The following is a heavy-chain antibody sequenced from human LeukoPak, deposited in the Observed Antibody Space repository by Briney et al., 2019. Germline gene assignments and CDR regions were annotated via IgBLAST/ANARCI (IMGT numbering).Heavy chain of an antibody. V-gene: IGHV4-30-4*08. CDR1: GGSISGTTHN. CDR2: IYYSGST. J-gene: IGHJ6*03. CDR3: ARVAIVVVPAAPDIDYYYYYMDV. Sequence: PSETLSLTCSVSGGSISGTTHNWGWIRQPPGKGLEWIGYIYYSGSTYYNPSLKSRVTISVDTSKNQFSLKLSSVTAADTAVYYCARVAIVVVPAAPDIDYYYYYMDVWGKGTTVTVSS. D-gene: IGHD2-2*01.